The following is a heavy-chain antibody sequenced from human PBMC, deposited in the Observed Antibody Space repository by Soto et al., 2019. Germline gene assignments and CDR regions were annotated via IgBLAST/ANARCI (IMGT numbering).Heavy chain of an antibody. D-gene: IGHD2-21*02. CDR1: GFTFRSYG. Sequence: QVQLVESGGGVVQPGRSLGLSCAASGFTFRSYGMQWVRQAPGKGLEWVAVISHDGKVQYYVDSVKVRFTISRDNSKDTLYLQMNSLRVEDTAVYYCAKEGTAKRSYYFDYWGQGTLVTVSS. J-gene: IGHJ4*02. V-gene: IGHV3-30*18. CDR3: AKEGTAKRSYYFDY. CDR2: ISHDGKVQ.